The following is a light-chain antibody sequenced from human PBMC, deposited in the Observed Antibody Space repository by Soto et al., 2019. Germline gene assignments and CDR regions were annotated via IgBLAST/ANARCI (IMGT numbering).Light chain of an antibody. J-gene: IGLJ1*01. CDR1: SSDVGGYNY. CDR3: SSYTSTSTYV. Sequence: QSALTQPASVSGSPGQSITISCTGTSSDVGGYNYVSWYQQYPGKAPKLMIYHVSNRPSGVSSRFSGSKSGNSASLTISGLQAEDEADYYCSSYTSTSTYVFGTGTKVTVL. V-gene: IGLV2-14*01. CDR2: HVS.